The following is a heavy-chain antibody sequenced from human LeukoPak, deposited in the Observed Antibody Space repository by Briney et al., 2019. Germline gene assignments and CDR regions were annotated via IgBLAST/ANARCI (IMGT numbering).Heavy chain of an antibody. D-gene: IGHD3-10*01. V-gene: IGHV2-5*02. Sequence: TLSLTCTVSGGSISSRSYYWGWIRQPPGKGLEWLAFIYWDDDKRYSPSLESRLTITKDTFKNQVVLTMTNMDPVDTATYYCAHSEDYYGSVDAFDIWGQGTMVTVSS. CDR1: GGSISSRSYY. J-gene: IGHJ3*02. CDR3: AHSEDYYGSVDAFDI. CDR2: IYWDDDK.